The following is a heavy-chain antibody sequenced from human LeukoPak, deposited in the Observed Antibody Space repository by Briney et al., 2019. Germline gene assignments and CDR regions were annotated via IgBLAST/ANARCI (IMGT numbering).Heavy chain of an antibody. CDR1: GYTFTSYG. J-gene: IGHJ4*02. CDR3: ARDRYCSGGSCYSGRAY. V-gene: IGHV1-18*01. Sequence: ASVKVSCKASGYTFTSYGISWVRQAPGQGREWMGWISAYNGNTNYAQKLQGRVTTTTDTSTSTAYMELRSLRSDDTAVYYCARDRYCSGGSCYSGRAYWGQGTLVTVSS. D-gene: IGHD2-15*01. CDR2: ISAYNGNT.